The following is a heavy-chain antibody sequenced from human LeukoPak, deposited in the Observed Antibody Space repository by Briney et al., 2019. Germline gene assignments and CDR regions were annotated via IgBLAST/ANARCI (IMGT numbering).Heavy chain of an antibody. V-gene: IGHV1-46*01. D-gene: IGHD2-21*02. J-gene: IGHJ5*02. CDR3: AKAGTHCGGDSNDDNWFDP. Sequence: ASVKVSCKACGYTFTSYYMHWLGQAPGQGLEWMGIINPSGGSTSYAQKFQGRVTMTRDTSTSTVYMELSSLRSEDTAVYYCAKAGTHCGGDSNDDNWFDPWGQGTLVTVSS. CDR1: GYTFTSYY. CDR2: INPSGGST.